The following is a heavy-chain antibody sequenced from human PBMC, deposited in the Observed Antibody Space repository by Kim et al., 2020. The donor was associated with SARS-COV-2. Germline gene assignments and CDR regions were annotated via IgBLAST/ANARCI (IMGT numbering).Heavy chain of an antibody. D-gene: IGHD5-12*01. CDR2: IYYSGST. V-gene: IGHV4-59*01. CDR3: ARGERRDGYNWGSHYYYYGMDV. CDR1: GGSISSYY. J-gene: IGHJ6*02. Sequence: SETLSLTCTVSGGSISSYYWSWIRQPPGKGLEWIGYIYYSGSTNYNPSLKSRVTISVDTSKNQFSLKLKLSSVTAADTAVYYCARGERRDGYNWGSHYYYYGMDVWGQGTTVTVS.